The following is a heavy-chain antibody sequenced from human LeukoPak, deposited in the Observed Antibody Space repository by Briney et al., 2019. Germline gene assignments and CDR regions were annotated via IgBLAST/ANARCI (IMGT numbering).Heavy chain of an antibody. CDR3: ARLSGYSYEQWSIDY. CDR1: DGSISSSSYY. Sequence: PSETLSLTCTVSDGSISSSSYYWGWIRQPPGKGLEWIGSIYYSGSTYYNPSLKSRVTISVDTSKNQFSLKLSSVTAADTAVYYCARLSGYSYEQWSIDYWGQGTLVTVSS. CDR2: IYYSGST. V-gene: IGHV4-39*07. J-gene: IGHJ4*02. D-gene: IGHD5-18*01.